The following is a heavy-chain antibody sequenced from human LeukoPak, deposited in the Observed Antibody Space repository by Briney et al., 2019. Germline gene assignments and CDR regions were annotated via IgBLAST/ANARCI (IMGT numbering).Heavy chain of an antibody. Sequence: GGSLRLSCAASGFTFSSYAMHWVRQAPGKGLEWVAVISYDGSNKYYADSVKGRFTISRDNSKNTLYLQMNSLRAEDTAVYYCARGGILTGYYRSPGFDYWGQGTLVTVSS. CDR1: GFTFSSYA. J-gene: IGHJ4*02. CDR3: ARGGILTGYYRSPGFDY. CDR2: ISYDGSNK. V-gene: IGHV3-30*04. D-gene: IGHD3-9*01.